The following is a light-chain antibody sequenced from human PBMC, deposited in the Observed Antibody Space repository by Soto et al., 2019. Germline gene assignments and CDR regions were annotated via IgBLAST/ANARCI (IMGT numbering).Light chain of an antibody. CDR3: NSYTTSSTLV. CDR2: DVS. CDR1: SSDVGAYNY. Sequence: QSALTQPASVSGSPGQSITISCTGTSSDVGAYNYVSWYQQHPGKAPKLMIYDVSNRPSGVSNRFSGSKSGNTASLTISGHQAEDEADYYCNSYTTSSTLVFGGGTKLTVL. J-gene: IGLJ2*01. V-gene: IGLV2-14*01.